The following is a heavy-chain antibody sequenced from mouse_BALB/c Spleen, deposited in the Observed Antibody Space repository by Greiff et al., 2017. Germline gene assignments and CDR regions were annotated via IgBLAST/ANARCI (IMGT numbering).Heavy chain of an antibody. CDR1: GFTFSNYW. V-gene: IGHV6-6*02. J-gene: IGHJ4*01. Sequence: EVQRVESGGGLVQPGGSMKLSCVASGFTFSNYWMNWVRQSPEKGLEWVAEIRLKSNNYATHYAESVKGRFTISRDDSKSSVYLQMNNLRAEDTGIYYCTRAYYRYGYAMDYWGQGTSVTVSS. CDR3: TRAYYRYGYAMDY. D-gene: IGHD2-14*01. CDR2: IRLKSNNYAT.